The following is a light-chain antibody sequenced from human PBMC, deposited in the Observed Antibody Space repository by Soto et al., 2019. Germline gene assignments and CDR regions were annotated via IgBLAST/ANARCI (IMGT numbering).Light chain of an antibody. Sequence: EIVLTQSPATLSLSPGEGATLSCRASQSVSSHSAWYQQKPGQAPRLLIYDTSNRATGIPARFSGSGSETDFTLTISSLEPEDFAVYFCQQRSNWPPTFGQGTRLEIK. V-gene: IGKV3-11*01. CDR3: QQRSNWPPT. CDR1: QSVSSH. CDR2: DTS. J-gene: IGKJ5*01.